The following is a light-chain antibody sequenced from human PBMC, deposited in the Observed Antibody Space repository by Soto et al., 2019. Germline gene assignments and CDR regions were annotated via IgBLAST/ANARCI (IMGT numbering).Light chain of an antibody. J-gene: IGLJ2*01. CDR2: DVS. V-gene: IGLV2-14*03. CDR3: RSYTSSNTLVV. CDR1: SSDVGGYDY. Sequence: QSVLTQPASVSGSPGQSITISCTGTSSDVGGYDYVSWYQQHPGKAPKLMIYDVSNRPSGVSNRFSGSKSGNTASLTISGLQAEDEADYYCRSYTSSNTLVVFGGGTKLTVL.